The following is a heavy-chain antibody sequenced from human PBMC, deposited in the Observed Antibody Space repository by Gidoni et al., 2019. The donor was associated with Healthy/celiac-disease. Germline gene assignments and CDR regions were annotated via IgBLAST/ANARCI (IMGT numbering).Heavy chain of an antibody. D-gene: IGHD3-22*01. J-gene: IGHJ5*02. V-gene: IGHV3-21*01. CDR2: ISSSSSYI. CDR1: GFTFSSYS. Sequence: EVQLVESGGGLVKPGGSLRLSCAASGFTFSSYSMNWVRQAPGKGLEWVSSISSSSSYIYYADSVKGRFTISRDNAKNSLYLQMNSLRAEDTAVYYCASLTVYYDSSVLNWFDPWGQGTLVTVSS. CDR3: ASLTVYYDSSVLNWFDP.